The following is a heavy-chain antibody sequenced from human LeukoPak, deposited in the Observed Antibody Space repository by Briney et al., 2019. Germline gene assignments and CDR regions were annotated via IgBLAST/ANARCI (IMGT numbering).Heavy chain of an antibody. CDR2: IYHSGGT. V-gene: IGHV4-4*02. Sequence: PSGTLSLTCAVSGGSISSSNWWSWVRQSPGKGLQWIGEIYHSGGTNYNPSLKSRVTVSVDKSNNQFSLKLSSVTAADTAVYYCARFLVIGAFDIWGQGTMVTVSS. CDR3: ARFLVIGAFDI. CDR1: GGSISSSNW. J-gene: IGHJ3*02. D-gene: IGHD3-22*01.